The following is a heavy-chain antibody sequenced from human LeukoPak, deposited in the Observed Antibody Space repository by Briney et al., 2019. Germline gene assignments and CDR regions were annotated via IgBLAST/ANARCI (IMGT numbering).Heavy chain of an antibody. CDR1: GITLSNYG. Sequence: GGSLRLSCAVSGITLSNYGMGWVRQAPGKGLEWVAGISDRGSRTNYADSVKGRFTISTDHPKNTLYLQMNSLKTEDTAVYYCTTDPVSVVVTDLDYWGQGTLVTVSS. D-gene: IGHD2-21*02. V-gene: IGHV3-23*01. J-gene: IGHJ4*02. CDR2: ISDRGSRT. CDR3: TTDPVSVVVTDLDY.